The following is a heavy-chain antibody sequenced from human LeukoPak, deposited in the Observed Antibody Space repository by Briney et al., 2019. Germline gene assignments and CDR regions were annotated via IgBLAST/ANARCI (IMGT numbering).Heavy chain of an antibody. CDR3: ARFPRGSVGATYPRGDTMNAFDI. V-gene: IGHV4-39*01. J-gene: IGHJ3*02. D-gene: IGHD1-26*01. CDR1: GGSISSSSYY. Sequence: SETLSLTCTVSGGSISSSSYYWGWIRQPPGKGLEWIGSIYYSGSTYYNPSLKSRVTISVDTSKNQFSLKLSSVTAADTAVYYCARFPRGSVGATYPRGDTMNAFDIWGQGTMVTVSS. CDR2: IYYSGST.